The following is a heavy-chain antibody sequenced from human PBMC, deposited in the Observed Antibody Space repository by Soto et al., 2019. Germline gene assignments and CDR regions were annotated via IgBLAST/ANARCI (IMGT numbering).Heavy chain of an antibody. J-gene: IGHJ6*02. CDR2: TYPSDSYT. Sequence: XESLKISREGSRYSFTSYLVIWVRQMPGKGLDWMGSTYPSDSYTSYSPSFQGHVTIAADKSISTAYLQWSSLKASDTAMYYCARQGTAMVLSYYGMDVGGRGTTV. CDR3: ARQGTAMVLSYYGMDV. CDR1: RYSFTSYL. D-gene: IGHD5-18*01. V-gene: IGHV5-10-1*01.